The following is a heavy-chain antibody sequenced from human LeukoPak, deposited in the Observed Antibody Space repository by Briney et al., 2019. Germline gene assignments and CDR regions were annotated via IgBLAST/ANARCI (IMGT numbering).Heavy chain of an antibody. J-gene: IGHJ5*02. D-gene: IGHD3-10*01. CDR2: ISGSGGST. Sequence: PGGSLRLSCAASGFTFSSYAMSWVRQAPGKGLEWVSAISGSGGSTYYADSVKGRFTISRDNSKNTLYLQMNSLRAEDTAVYYCAQGGITMVRGVIILRGWFDPWGQGTLVTVSS. V-gene: IGHV3-23*01. CDR1: GFTFSSYA. CDR3: AQGGITMVRGVIILRGWFDP.